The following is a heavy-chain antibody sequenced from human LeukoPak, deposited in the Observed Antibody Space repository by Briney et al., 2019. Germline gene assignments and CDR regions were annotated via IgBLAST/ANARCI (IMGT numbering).Heavy chain of an antibody. D-gene: IGHD5-18*01. Sequence: VASVKVSCKASGGTFSSYAISWVRQAPGQGLEWMGGIIPIFGTANYAQKFQGRVTITADESTSTAYMGLSSLRSEDTAVYYCASSEGYSYGFDYWGQGTLVTVSS. CDR3: ASSEGYSYGFDY. CDR2: IIPIFGTA. V-gene: IGHV1-69*13. J-gene: IGHJ4*02. CDR1: GGTFSSYA.